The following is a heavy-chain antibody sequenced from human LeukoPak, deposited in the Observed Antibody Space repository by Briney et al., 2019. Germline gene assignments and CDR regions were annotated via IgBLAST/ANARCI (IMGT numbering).Heavy chain of an antibody. CDR1: GFTFSSYA. D-gene: IGHD6-19*01. CDR3: AKDPTRAVAAQDAFDI. CDR2: ISGSGGST. J-gene: IGHJ3*02. V-gene: IGHV3-23*01. Sequence: PGRSLRLSCAASGFTFSSYAMSWVRQAPGKGLEWVSAISGSGGSTYYADSVKGRFTISRDNSKNALYLQMNSLRAEDTAVYYCAKDPTRAVAAQDAFDIWGQGTMVTVSS.